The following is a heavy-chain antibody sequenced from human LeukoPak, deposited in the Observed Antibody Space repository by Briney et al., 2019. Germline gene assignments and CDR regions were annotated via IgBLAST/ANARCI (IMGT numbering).Heavy chain of an antibody. CDR1: GFTFSTYW. Sequence: GGSLRLSCAASGFTFSTYWMSWVRQAPGKGLEWVAKIKQDGSEKYYLDSVKGRFTISRDNAKNSLYLQMNSLRAEDTAVYYCARDPPQFGVATNFDYWGQGTLVTVSS. V-gene: IGHV3-7*01. CDR3: ARDPPQFGVATNFDY. D-gene: IGHD3-3*01. J-gene: IGHJ4*02. CDR2: IKQDGSEK.